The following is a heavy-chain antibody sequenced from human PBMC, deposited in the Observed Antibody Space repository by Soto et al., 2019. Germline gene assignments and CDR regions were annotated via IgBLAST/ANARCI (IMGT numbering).Heavy chain of an antibody. CDR1: CGSNIGDQNC. J-gene: IGHJ4*02. CDR2: IYYTGST. V-gene: IGHV4-30-4*01. CDR3: AIHQSNSPHFFDF. Sequence: TPSLTPRIYCGSNIGDQNCGRWVHEPPGGGLEWIGHIYYTGSTSYNPSLRGRLTISLDTSKNEFSLRLSSVTAAETAVYYSAIHQSNSPHFFDFWVQGTLATVSS. D-gene: IGHD4-4*01.